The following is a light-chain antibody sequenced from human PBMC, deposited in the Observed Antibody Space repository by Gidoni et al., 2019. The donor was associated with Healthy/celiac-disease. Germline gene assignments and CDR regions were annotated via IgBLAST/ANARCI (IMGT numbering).Light chain of an antibody. J-gene: IGKJ5*01. CDR2: KAS. CDR3: QHSIT. V-gene: IGKV1-5*03. CDR1: QSISSW. Sequence: IQMTQSPSTLSASVGDRVTITCRASQSISSWLAWYQQKPGKAPKLLIYKASSLESGVPSRFSGSGSGTEFTLTISSLQPDDFATYYCQHSITFGQGTRLEIK.